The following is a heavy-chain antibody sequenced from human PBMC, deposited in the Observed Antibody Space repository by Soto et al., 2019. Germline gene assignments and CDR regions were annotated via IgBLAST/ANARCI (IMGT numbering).Heavy chain of an antibody. CDR1: GDSISTVDYF. Sequence: SETLSLTCSVSGDSISTVDYFWAWIRQPPGQALEYIGYIYKSTTTYYNPSFESRVAISLDTSKSQFSLNVTSVAAADTAVYFCARGRYCLTGRCFPNWFDSWGQGTLVTVSS. D-gene: IGHD2-15*01. J-gene: IGHJ5*01. CDR2: IYKSTTT. CDR3: ARGRYCLTGRCFPNWFDS. V-gene: IGHV4-30-4*01.